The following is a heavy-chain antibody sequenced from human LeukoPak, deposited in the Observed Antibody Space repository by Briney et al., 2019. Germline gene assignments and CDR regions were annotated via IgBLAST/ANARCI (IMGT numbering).Heavy chain of an antibody. V-gene: IGHV3-23*01. CDR1: GFTFSSYG. CDR3: AKPRFGYSYGNYDY. Sequence: PGGSLRLSCAASGFTFSSYGMSWVRQAPGKGLEWVSAISGSGGSTYYADSVKGRFTISRDNSKNTLYLQMNSLRAEDTAVYYCAKPRFGYSYGNYDYWGQGTLVTVSS. CDR2: ISGSGGST. D-gene: IGHD5-18*01. J-gene: IGHJ4*02.